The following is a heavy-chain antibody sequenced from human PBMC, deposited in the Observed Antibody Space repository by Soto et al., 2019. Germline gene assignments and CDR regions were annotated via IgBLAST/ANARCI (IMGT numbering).Heavy chain of an antibody. CDR3: ARDGTLYDTSGYYYLY. CDR2: IIPMFGKA. Sequence: QVQLVQSGAEVKKPGSSVKVSCKASGGTFSRYAISWVRQAPGQGLEWMGGIIPMFGKANYAQKFQGRVTITADESTRTGYMELRSLISEDTAVYYCARDGTLYDTSGYYYLYWGQGNLVTVSS. J-gene: IGHJ4*02. V-gene: IGHV1-69*01. D-gene: IGHD3-22*01. CDR1: GGTFSRYA.